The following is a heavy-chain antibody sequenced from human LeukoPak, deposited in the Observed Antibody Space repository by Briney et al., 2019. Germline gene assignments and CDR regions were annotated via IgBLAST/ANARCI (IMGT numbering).Heavy chain of an antibody. D-gene: IGHD2-2*01. CDR3: AKGIKCSSLSCDAFGP. J-gene: IGHJ5*02. Sequence: SETLSLTCTVSGDSISNGYYWGWIRQSPGKGLEWIGSIYHSGGSNYNPSLHRRVTMSVDKSKSQFSLSLRSVTAADTAVYYCAKGIKCSSLSCDAFGPWGQGTPVTVSP. CDR1: GDSISNGYY. CDR2: IYHSGGS. V-gene: IGHV4-38-2*02.